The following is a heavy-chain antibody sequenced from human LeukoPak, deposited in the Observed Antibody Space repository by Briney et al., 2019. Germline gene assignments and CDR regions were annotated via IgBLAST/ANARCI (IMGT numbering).Heavy chain of an antibody. V-gene: IGHV1-69*06. CDR1: GGTFKSYA. J-gene: IGHJ6*04. CDR3: ARNHIDAYYGMDV. CDR2: IIPMFGTV. D-gene: IGHD2-21*01. Sequence: RASVKVSCTASGGTFKSYAITWVRQAPGQGLEWMGGIIPMFGTVNSAQKFQGRVTITVDNSTRTAYMELSSLRSEDTAVYYCARNHIDAYYGMDVWGKGTTVTVSS.